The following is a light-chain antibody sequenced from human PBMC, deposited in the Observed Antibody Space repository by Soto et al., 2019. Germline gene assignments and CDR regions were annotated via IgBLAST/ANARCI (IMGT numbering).Light chain of an antibody. V-gene: IGKV3-15*01. CDR3: QQYNNWPPWT. J-gene: IGKJ1*01. CDR2: GAS. Sequence: EIVMTQSPSTLSVSPGERATPSCRASQSVSSNLAWYQQKPGQAPRLLIYGASTRATGIPARFSGSGSGTEFTLTISSLQSADFAVYYCQQYNNWPPWTFGQGTKVEIK. CDR1: QSVSSN.